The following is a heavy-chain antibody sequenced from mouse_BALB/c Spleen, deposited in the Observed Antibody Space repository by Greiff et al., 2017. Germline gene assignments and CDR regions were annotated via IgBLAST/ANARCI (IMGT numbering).Heavy chain of an antibody. CDR3: ARDGRDFDV. Sequence: EVHLVESGGGLVQPGGSLKLSCAASGFTFSSYGMSWVRQTPDKRLELVATINSNGGSTYYPDSVKGRFTISRDNAKNTLYLQMSSLKSEDTAMYCCARDGRDFDVWGAGTTVTVSS. CDR2: INSNGGST. V-gene: IGHV5-6-3*01. D-gene: IGHD3-1*01. J-gene: IGHJ1*01. CDR1: GFTFSSYG.